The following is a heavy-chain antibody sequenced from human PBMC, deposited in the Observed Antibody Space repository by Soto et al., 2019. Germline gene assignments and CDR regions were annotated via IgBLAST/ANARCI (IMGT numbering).Heavy chain of an antibody. CDR1: GFTFSDYS. CDR3: TKRPTTVQTTGNYFDP. CDR2: LTRGGTS. D-gene: IGHD4-4*01. J-gene: IGHJ4*02. Sequence: GGSLRLCCAASGFTFSDYSMSCVRQTPERGLEWVSTLTRGGTSYYGDSVQGRFTVSRDNSKNTVSLQMHSLRAEDTALYYCTKRPTTVQTTGNYFDPWGQGTLVTVSS. V-gene: IGHV3-23*01.